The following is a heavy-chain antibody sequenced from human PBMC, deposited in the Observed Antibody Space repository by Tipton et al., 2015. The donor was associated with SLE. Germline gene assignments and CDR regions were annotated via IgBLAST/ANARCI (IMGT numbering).Heavy chain of an antibody. CDR3: AADTSGYYSFDY. CDR1: GYSISSGYY. J-gene: IGHJ4*02. CDR2: IYHSGST. V-gene: IGHV4-38-2*01. Sequence: LRLSCAVSGYSISSGYYWGWIRQPPGKGLEWIGSIYHSGSTYYNPSLKSRVTISVDTSKNQFSLKLSSVTAADTAVYYCAADTSGYYSFDYWGQGTLVTVSS. D-gene: IGHD3-22*01.